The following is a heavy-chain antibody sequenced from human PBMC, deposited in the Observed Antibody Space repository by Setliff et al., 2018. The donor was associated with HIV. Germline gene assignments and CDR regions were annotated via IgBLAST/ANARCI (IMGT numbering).Heavy chain of an antibody. V-gene: IGHV3-74*01. J-gene: IGHJ4*02. Sequence: GGSLRLSCAASGFTFSNFAMHWVRQAPGKGLVWVSRTNNDGSITNYADFVKGRFTMSRDSAKNTLYLQMNSLRVEDTAVYYCAREEPFWNGYYYTYYFDSWGQGTLVTVSS. CDR3: AREEPFWNGYYYTYYFDS. D-gene: IGHD3-3*01. CDR2: TNNDGSIT. CDR1: GFTFSNFA.